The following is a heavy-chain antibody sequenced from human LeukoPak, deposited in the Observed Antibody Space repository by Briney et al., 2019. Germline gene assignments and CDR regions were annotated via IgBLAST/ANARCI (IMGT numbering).Heavy chain of an antibody. V-gene: IGHV3-33*01. Sequence: GGSLRLSCAASGFTFNTYAMYWVRQAPGKGLEWVAVIWYDGSNKNYADSVKGRFTISRDNSKNTLYMQVNSLRAEDTAVYYCARGTHQDYFGAGSYLFDYWGQGTLVTVSS. D-gene: IGHD3-10*01. CDR2: IWYDGSNK. J-gene: IGHJ4*02. CDR3: ARGTHQDYFGAGSYLFDY. CDR1: GFTFNTYA.